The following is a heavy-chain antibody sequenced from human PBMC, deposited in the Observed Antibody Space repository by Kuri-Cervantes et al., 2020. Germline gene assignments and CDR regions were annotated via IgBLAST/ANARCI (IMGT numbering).Heavy chain of an antibody. V-gene: IGHV4-61*08. CDR1: GGSISSGGYY. CDR2: IYYSGST. CDR3: ARGGTYRFDP. J-gene: IGHJ5*02. Sequence: SETLSLTCTVSGGSISSGGYYWSWIRQPPGKGLEWIGYIYYSGSTNYNPSLKSRVTISVDTSKNQFSLKLSSVTAADTAVYYCARGGTYRFDPWGQGIQVTVSS. D-gene: IGHD1-14*01.